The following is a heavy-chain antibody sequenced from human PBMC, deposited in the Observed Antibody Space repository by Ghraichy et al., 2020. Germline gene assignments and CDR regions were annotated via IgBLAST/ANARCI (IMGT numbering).Heavy chain of an antibody. CDR2: ISSNDGST. V-gene: IGHV3-23*01. D-gene: IGHD2-15*01. J-gene: IGHJ4*02. Sequence: GGSLRLSCAASGFTFSNYAMSWVRQAPGKGLEWVSAISSNDGSTYYADSVKGRFTISRDNSKYTLDLQMDSLRAEDTALYYCAKCASSCGWCYFDWGQGTLVTVSS. CDR1: GFTFSNYA. CDR3: AKCASSCGWCYFD.